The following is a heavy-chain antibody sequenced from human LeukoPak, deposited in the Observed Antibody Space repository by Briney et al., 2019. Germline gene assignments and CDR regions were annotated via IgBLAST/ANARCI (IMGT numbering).Heavy chain of an antibody. D-gene: IGHD2-21*02. CDR3: ARGGWYCGGDCSNPIDY. V-gene: IGHV4-39*01. CDR2: IYYSGST. J-gene: IGHJ4*02. Sequence: SETLSLTCTVSGGSISSSSYYWGWIRQPPGKGLEWIGSIYYSGSTYYNPSLKSRVTISVDTSKNQFSLKLSSVTAADTAVYYCARGGWYCGGDCSNPIDYWGQGTLVTVSS. CDR1: GGSISSSSYY.